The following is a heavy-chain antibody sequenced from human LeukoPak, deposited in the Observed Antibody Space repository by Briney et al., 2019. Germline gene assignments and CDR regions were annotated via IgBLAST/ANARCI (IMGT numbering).Heavy chain of an antibody. J-gene: IGHJ4*02. Sequence: GGCLRLSCSASGFTFSIYGMNWVRKAPGKGLVWVSRIASDGSSTTYADSVKGRFSISRDNAKNTLYLQMNSLRVEDTAVYYCARGRPHGNDYWGQGTLVTVSS. CDR3: ARGRPHGNDY. CDR1: GFTFSIYG. D-gene: IGHD4-23*01. V-gene: IGHV3-74*01. CDR2: IASDGSST.